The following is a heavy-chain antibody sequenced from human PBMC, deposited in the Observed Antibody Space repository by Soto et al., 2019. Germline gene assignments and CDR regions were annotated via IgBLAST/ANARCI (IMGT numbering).Heavy chain of an antibody. CDR2: IYPGDSDT. CDR1: GYSFTSYW. Sequence: PGESLKISCKGSGYSFTSYWICWVRQMPGKGLEWMGIIYPGDSDTRYSPSFQGQVTISADKSISTAYLQWSSLKASDTAMYYCYACTSCYAGIKGPWGQGTLVTVSS. J-gene: IGHJ5*02. V-gene: IGHV5-51*01. CDR3: YACTSCYAGIKGP. D-gene: IGHD2-2*01.